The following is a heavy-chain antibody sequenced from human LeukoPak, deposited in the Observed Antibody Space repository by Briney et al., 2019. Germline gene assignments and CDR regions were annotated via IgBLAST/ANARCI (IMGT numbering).Heavy chain of an antibody. CDR3: ARVRSDYYDSSGYYLNDEFDY. D-gene: IGHD3-22*01. J-gene: IGHJ4*02. Sequence: ASVKVSCKASGYTFTGYYMHWVRQAPGQGLEWMGWINPNSGGTNYAQKFQGRVTMTRDTSISTAYMERSRLRSDDTAVYYCARVRSDYYDSSGYYLNDEFDYWGQGTLVTVSS. CDR1: GYTFTGYY. CDR2: INPNSGGT. V-gene: IGHV1-2*02.